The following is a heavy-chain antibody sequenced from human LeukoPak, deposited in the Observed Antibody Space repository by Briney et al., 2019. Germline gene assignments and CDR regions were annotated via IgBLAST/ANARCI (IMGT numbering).Heavy chain of an antibody. J-gene: IGHJ3*02. CDR1: GGSISSYY. CDR3: ARDLPPHYDFWSGRQDAFDI. CDR2: IYTSGST. Sequence: NASETLSLTCTVSGGSISSYYWSWIRQPAGKGLEWIGRIYTSGSTNYNPSLKSRVTMSVDTSKNQFSLKLSSVTAADTAVYYCARDLPPHYDFWSGRQDAFDIWGQGTMVTVSS. D-gene: IGHD3-3*01. V-gene: IGHV4-4*07.